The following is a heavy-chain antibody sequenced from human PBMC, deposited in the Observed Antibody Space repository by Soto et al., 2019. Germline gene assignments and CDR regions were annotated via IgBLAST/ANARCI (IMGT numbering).Heavy chain of an antibody. Sequence: GGSLRLSCAASGFTFRSYAMSWVRQAPGKGLEWVSAISGSGGSTYYADSVKGRFTISRDNAKNTLYLQLNSLRDEDTAVYYCARDVGGAAGHWGQGTLVTVSS. CDR3: ARDVGGAAGH. J-gene: IGHJ4*02. CDR1: GFTFRSYA. V-gene: IGHV3-23*01. D-gene: IGHD1-26*01. CDR2: ISGSGGST.